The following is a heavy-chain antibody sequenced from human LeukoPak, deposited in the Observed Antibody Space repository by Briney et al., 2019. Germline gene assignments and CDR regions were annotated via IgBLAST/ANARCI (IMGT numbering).Heavy chain of an antibody. CDR3: VVADGYIDAFDI. D-gene: IGHD5-24*01. V-gene: IGHV4-31*03. J-gene: IGHJ3*02. CDR2: IYYSGST. CDR1: GGSISSGGYY. Sequence: SQTLSLTCTVSGGSISSGGYYWSWIRQHPGKGLEWIGYIYYSGSTYYNPSLKRRVTISVDTSKKQFSLKLSSVTAADTAVYYCVVADGYIDAFDIWGQGTMVTVSS.